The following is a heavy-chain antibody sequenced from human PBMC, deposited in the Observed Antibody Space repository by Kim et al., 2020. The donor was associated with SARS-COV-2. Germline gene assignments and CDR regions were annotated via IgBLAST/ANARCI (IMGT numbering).Heavy chain of an antibody. Sequence: SETLSLTCTVSGGSISSSSYYWGWIRQPPGKGLEWIGSIYYSGSTYYNPSLKSRVTISVDTSKNQFSLKLSSVTAADTAVYYCARDARLIVVVPAARVEYYYYYYGMDVWGQGTTVTVSS. CDR2: IYYSGST. CDR1: GGSISSSSYY. D-gene: IGHD2-2*01. V-gene: IGHV4-39*07. J-gene: IGHJ6*02. CDR3: ARDARLIVVVPAARVEYYYYYYGMDV.